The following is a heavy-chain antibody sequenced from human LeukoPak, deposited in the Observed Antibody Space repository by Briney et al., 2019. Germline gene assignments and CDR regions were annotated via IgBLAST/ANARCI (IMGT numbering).Heavy chain of an antibody. Sequence: SVKVSCKASGGTFSSYAISWVRQAPGQGLEWMGRIIPILGIANYAQKFQGRVTITADKSTSTAYMELSSLRSGDTAVYYCATKRWEFPNVDNNWFDPWGQGTLVTVSS. CDR1: GGTFSSYA. CDR3: ATKRWEFPNVDNNWFDP. J-gene: IGHJ5*02. V-gene: IGHV1-69*04. CDR2: IIPILGIA. D-gene: IGHD3-10*01.